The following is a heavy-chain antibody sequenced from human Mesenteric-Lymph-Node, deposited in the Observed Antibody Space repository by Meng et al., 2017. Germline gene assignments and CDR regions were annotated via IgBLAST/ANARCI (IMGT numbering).Heavy chain of an antibody. CDR2: ISAYNGNT. Sequence: ASVKVSCKASGYTFTSYGISWVRQAPGQGLEWMGWISAYNGNTNYAQKLQGRVTITTDESTSTAYMELSSLRSEDTAVYYCASGLSPYGDWGGMDVWGQGTTVTVSS. V-gene: IGHV1-18*01. D-gene: IGHD4-17*01. CDR3: ASGLSPYGDWGGMDV. CDR1: GYTFTSYG. J-gene: IGHJ6*02.